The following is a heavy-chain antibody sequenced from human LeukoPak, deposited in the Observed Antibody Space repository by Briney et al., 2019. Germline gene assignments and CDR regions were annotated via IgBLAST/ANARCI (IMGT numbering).Heavy chain of an antibody. Sequence: SETLSLTCAAYGGSFSVYYLSWIRQPPGKGLEWIGEINDSGRTNYNPYPKNRVTIIFNTSKNQFSLKLRSVTAADAAVYYCARLYSSSWYWYFDLWARGTLVSVFS. D-gene: IGHD6-13*01. J-gene: IGHJ2*01. CDR3: ARLYSSSWYWYFDL. CDR2: INDSGRT. V-gene: IGHV4-34*01. CDR1: GGSFSVYY.